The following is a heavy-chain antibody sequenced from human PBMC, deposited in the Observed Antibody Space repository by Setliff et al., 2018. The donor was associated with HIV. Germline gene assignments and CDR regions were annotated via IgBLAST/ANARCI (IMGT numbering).Heavy chain of an antibody. CDR2: IYYSGST. J-gene: IGHJ4*02. CDR3: ASSPAWRSDFGLHTFDY. V-gene: IGHV4-59*08. D-gene: IGHD2-2*01. Sequence: SETLSLTCTVSGGSISSYYWSWIRQPPGKGLEWIGYIYYSGSTNYNPSLKSRVTISVDTSKNQFSLELSSVTAADTAVYYCASSPAWRSDFGLHTFDYWGQGTLVTVSS. CDR1: GGSISSYY.